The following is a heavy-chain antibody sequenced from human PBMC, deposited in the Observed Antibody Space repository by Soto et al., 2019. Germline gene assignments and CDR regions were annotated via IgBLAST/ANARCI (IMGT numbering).Heavy chain of an antibody. CDR1: GFTFSSYG. D-gene: IGHD3-22*01. Sequence: GGSLRLSCAASGFTFSSYGMHWVRQAPGKGLEWVAVIWYDGSNKYYADSVKGRFTISRDNSKNTLYLQMNSLRAEDTAVYYCASSSGRPPWFDPWGQGTLVTVSS. CDR2: IWYDGSNK. J-gene: IGHJ5*02. V-gene: IGHV3-33*01. CDR3: ASSSGRPPWFDP.